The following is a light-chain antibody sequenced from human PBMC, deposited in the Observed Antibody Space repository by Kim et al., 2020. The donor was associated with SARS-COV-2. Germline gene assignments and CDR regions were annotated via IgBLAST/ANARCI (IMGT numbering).Light chain of an antibody. CDR2: DVS. CDR1: SSDVGAYNY. J-gene: IGLJ3*02. Sequence: QSALPQPASVSGSPGQSITISCTGTSSDVGAYNYVSWYQQHPGKAPKLMIYDVSKRPSGVSNRFSGSKSGNTASLTISGLQAEDEADYYCSSYTSSSTLFGGGPQLTVL. V-gene: IGLV2-14*01. CDR3: SSYTSSSTL.